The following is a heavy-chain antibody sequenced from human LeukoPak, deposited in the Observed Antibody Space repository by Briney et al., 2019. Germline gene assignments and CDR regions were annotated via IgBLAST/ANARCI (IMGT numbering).Heavy chain of an antibody. D-gene: IGHD6-6*01. J-gene: IGHJ5*02. CDR3: ARDHSSSGEGNWFDP. CDR2: IIPIFGTA. Sequence: SVKVSCKASGGTFSSYAISWVRQAPGQGLEWMGRIIPIFGTANYAQKFQGRVTITTDESTSTAYMELSSLRSVDTAVYYCARDHSSSGEGNWFDPWGQGTLVTVSS. V-gene: IGHV1-69*05. CDR1: GGTFSSYA.